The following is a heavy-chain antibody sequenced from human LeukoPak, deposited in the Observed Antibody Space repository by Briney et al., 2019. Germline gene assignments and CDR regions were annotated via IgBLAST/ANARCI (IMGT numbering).Heavy chain of an antibody. Sequence: GGSLRLSCAASGFTFSGYSMNWVRQAPGKGLEWVSYISNSSSTIYYADSVKGRFTISRDNAKNSLYLQMNSLRAEDTAVYYCARQASGYYTNYYYMDVWGKGTTVTVSS. J-gene: IGHJ6*03. D-gene: IGHD3-3*01. V-gene: IGHV3-48*04. CDR1: GFTFSGYS. CDR2: ISNSSSTI. CDR3: ARQASGYYTNYYYMDV.